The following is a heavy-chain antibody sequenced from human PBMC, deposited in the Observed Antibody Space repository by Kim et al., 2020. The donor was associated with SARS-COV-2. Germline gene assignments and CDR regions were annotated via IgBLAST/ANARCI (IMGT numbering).Heavy chain of an antibody. J-gene: IGHJ4*02. V-gene: IGHV1-46*01. Sequence: ASVKVSCKASGYTFTSYYMHWVRQAPGQGLEWMGIINPSGGSTSYAQKFQGRVTMTRDTSTSTVYMELSSLRSEDTAVYYCAAIQGVGYGSGSYYNVYYFDYWGQGTLVTVSS. CDR2: INPSGGST. D-gene: IGHD3-10*01. CDR3: AAIQGVGYGSGSYYNVYYFDY. CDR1: GYTFTSYY.